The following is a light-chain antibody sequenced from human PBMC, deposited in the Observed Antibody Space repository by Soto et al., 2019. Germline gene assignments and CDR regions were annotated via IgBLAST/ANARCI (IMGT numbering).Light chain of an antibody. CDR3: QQRSNWPPIT. CDR2: HAS. V-gene: IGKV3-15*01. Sequence: EIVMTQSPATVSVSPGERATLSCRASQSVSDKLAWYQQKPGQAPRLLIYHASARATGIPARFSGSGSGTEFTLTISGLQSEDFAVYYCQQRSNWPPITFGQGTRLEIK. CDR1: QSVSDK. J-gene: IGKJ5*01.